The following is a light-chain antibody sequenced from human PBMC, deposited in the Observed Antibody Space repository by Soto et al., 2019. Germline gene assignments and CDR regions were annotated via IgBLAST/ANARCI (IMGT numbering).Light chain of an antibody. Sequence: QAVVTQPPSVSGAPGQRVTISYTGSSSNIGAGYDVHWYQQLPGTAPKLLIYGNSNRPSGVPDRFSGSKSGTSASLAITGLQAEDEADYYCQSYDSSLSAYVVFGGGTKVTVL. V-gene: IGLV1-40*01. CDR1: SSNIGAGYD. CDR3: QSYDSSLSAYVV. CDR2: GNS. J-gene: IGLJ2*01.